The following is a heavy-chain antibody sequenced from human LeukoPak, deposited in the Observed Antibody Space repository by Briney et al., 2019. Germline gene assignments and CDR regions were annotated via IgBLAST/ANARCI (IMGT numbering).Heavy chain of an antibody. D-gene: IGHD3-3*01. V-gene: IGHV3-7*01. J-gene: IGHJ4*02. CDR1: ELTLSDYW. Sequence: GGSLRLSCAASELTLSDYWMNWVRLAPGKGLEWVATIKHDGSERYYVDSVKGRFTISRDNAKNSLYLEMNSLRAEDTAVYYCASFWSAYYTLPFAYWGQGTLVTVSS. CDR3: ASFWSAYYTLPFAY. CDR2: IKHDGSER.